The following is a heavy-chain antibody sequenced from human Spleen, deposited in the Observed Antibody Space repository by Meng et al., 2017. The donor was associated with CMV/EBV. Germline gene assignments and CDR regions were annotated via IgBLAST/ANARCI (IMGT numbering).Heavy chain of an antibody. V-gene: IGHV1-18*01. J-gene: IGHJ4*02. Sequence: VLRVEAGVGVKKAGDSVKVTCKASADTFIRYGISWVRQAPGQGLEWMGWISAYNGNTIYAQKLQGRVTMTTDTSTSTAYMELRSLRSDDTAVYYCARGEEAPSGWALDYWGQGTLVTGSS. CDR1: ADTFIRYG. D-gene: IGHD6-19*01. CDR2: ISAYNGNT. CDR3: ARGEEAPSGWALDY.